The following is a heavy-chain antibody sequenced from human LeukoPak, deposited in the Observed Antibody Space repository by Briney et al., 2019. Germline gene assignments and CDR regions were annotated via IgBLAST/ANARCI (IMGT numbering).Heavy chain of an antibody. CDR2: INAGNGNT. D-gene: IGHD6-13*01. CDR1: RYTFTSYA. V-gene: IGHV1-3*03. Sequence: ASVKVSCKASRYTFTSYAMHWVRQAPGQRLEWMGWINAGNGNTKYSQEFQGRVTITRDTSASTAYMELSSLRSEDMAVYYCARGEGIADQYFDYWGQGTLVTVSS. J-gene: IGHJ4*02. CDR3: ARGEGIADQYFDY.